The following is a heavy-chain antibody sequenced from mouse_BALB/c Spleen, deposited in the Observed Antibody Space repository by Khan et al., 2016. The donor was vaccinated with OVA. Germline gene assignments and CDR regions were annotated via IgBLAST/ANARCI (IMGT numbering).Heavy chain of an antibody. V-gene: IGHV3-2*02. D-gene: IGHD4-1*01. J-gene: IGHJ3*01. CDR3: AMGRTY. Sequence: VQLQESGPGLVKPSQSLSLTCTVTGYSITTDYAWYLIRQLPGNKLEWMGNITYSGSTSYNPSLKSRISITRDTSKNQFFLQLHFVTTEDTATYYCAMGRTYWGQGTLVTVSA. CDR1: GYSITTDYA. CDR2: ITYSGST.